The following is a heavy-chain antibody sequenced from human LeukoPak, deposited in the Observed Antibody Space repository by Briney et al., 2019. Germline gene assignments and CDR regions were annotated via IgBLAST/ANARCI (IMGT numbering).Heavy chain of an antibody. CDR1: GGSISSSSYY. D-gene: IGHD6-19*01. CDR3: ARHPQDYYSSGFYWYFDL. J-gene: IGHJ2*01. Sequence: SETLSLTCTVSGGSISSSSYYWGWIRQPPGKGLEWIGSIYYSGSTYYNPSLKSRVTISVDTSKNQFSLKLSSVTAADTAVYYCARHPQDYYSSGFYWYFDLWGRGTLVTVSS. CDR2: IYYSGST. V-gene: IGHV4-39*01.